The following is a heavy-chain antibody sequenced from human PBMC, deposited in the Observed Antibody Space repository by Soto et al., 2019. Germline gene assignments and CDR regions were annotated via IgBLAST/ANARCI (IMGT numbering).Heavy chain of an antibody. D-gene: IGHD3-10*01. CDR3: ARMMVRGHNWFDP. CDR2: INPNGGST. Sequence: ASVKVSCKASGYTFTSYGISWVRQAPGQGLEWMGIINPNGGSTSYAQKFQGRVTMTRDTSTSTVYMELSSLRSEDTAVYYCARMMVRGHNWFDPWGQGTLVTVSS. CDR1: GYTFTSYG. V-gene: IGHV1-46*01. J-gene: IGHJ5*02.